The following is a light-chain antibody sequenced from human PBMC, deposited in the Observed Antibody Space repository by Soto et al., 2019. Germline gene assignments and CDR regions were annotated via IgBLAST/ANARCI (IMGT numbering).Light chain of an antibody. J-gene: IGKJ4*01. CDR3: QQYGSSPLT. Sequence: EIVLTQSPGTLSLSPGERATLSCRASQSVSSSYLAWYQQKPGQAPRLLIYGASSRATGIPDRFSGGGSGTDFTLTISRLEPEDFAVYYCQQYGSSPLTFVGGTKVEIK. CDR1: QSVSSSY. V-gene: IGKV3-20*01. CDR2: GAS.